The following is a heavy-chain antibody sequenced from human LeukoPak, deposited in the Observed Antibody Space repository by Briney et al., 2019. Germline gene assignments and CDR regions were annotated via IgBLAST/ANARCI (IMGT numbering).Heavy chain of an antibody. J-gene: IGHJ4*02. D-gene: IGHD3-10*01. CDR3: ARVRRITMVRGVTPPNY. Sequence: SVKGRFTISRDDSKNTLFLQMNSLRAEDTAVYYCARVRRITMVRGVTPPNYWGQGTLVTVSS. V-gene: IGHV3-30*01.